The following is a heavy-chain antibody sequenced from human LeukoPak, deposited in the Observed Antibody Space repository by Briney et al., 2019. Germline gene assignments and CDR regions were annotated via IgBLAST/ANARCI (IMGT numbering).Heavy chain of an antibody. CDR3: ARVVVGATDDAFDI. Sequence: SETLSLTCTVSGGSISSYYWSWIRQPPGKGLEWIGYIYYSGSTNYNPSLKSRVTISVDTSKNQFSLKLSSVTAADTAVYYCARVVVGATDDAFDIWGQGTMVTVSS. V-gene: IGHV4-59*01. J-gene: IGHJ3*02. D-gene: IGHD1-26*01. CDR2: IYYSGST. CDR1: GGSISSYY.